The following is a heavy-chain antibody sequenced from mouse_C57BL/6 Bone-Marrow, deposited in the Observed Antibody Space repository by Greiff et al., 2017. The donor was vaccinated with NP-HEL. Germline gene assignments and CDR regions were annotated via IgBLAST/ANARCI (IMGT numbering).Heavy chain of an antibody. CDR3: ARQTLTGTRAMGY. CDR2: INPNNGGT. CDR1: GYTFTDYY. V-gene: IGHV1-26*01. Sequence: EVQLQQSGPELVKPGASVKISCKASGYTFTDYYMNWVKQSHGKSLEWIGDINPNNGGTSYNQKFKGKATLTVDKSSSTAYMELRSLTSEDSAVYYCARQTLTGTRAMGYWGQGTSVTVSS. D-gene: IGHD4-1*01. J-gene: IGHJ4*01.